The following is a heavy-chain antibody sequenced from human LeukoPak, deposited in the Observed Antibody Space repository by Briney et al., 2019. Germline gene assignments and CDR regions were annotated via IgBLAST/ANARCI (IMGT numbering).Heavy chain of an antibody. CDR2: INPSDGST. CDR1: GYSFTSYY. Sequence: ASVKVSCKASGYSFTSYYMHWVRQAPGQGLEWMGIINPSDGSTIYAQKFQGRVTMTEDTSTDTVYMELSSLRSEDTAVYYCATMGKGVATILGDWGQGTLVTVSS. CDR3: ATMGKGVATILGD. D-gene: IGHD5-24*01. V-gene: IGHV1-46*01. J-gene: IGHJ4*02.